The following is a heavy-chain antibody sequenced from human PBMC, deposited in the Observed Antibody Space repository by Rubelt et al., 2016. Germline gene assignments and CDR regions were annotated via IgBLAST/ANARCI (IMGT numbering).Heavy chain of an antibody. J-gene: IGHJ4*02. D-gene: IGHD4-23*01. CDR1: GGSFSGYY. V-gene: IGHV4-34*01. CDR3: ARFTQAGGNSDFDY. Sequence: QVHLQQWGTGLLRPSETLSLTCAVYGGSFSGYYWNWIRQPPGKGLQWIGEIDHSGTTNYNPSLRRRLTISGDPSKNQCSLRLTSVTAADTARYYCARFTQAGGNSDFDYWGQGALVIVSS. CDR2: IDHSGTT.